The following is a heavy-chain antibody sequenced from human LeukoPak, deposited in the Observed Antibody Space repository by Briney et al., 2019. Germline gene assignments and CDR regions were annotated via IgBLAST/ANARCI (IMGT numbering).Heavy chain of an antibody. CDR3: ARLPLKSGGYFAFDY. CDR2: IYYSGST. D-gene: IGHD3-22*01. J-gene: IGHJ4*02. V-gene: IGHV4-59*08. CDR1: GGSISSYY. Sequence: PSETLSLTCTVSGGSISSYYWSWVRQPPGKGLEWIGYIYYSGSTNYNPSLKSQVTISVDTSKNQFSLKLSSVTAADTAVYYCARLPLKSGGYFAFDYWGRGTLVTVSS.